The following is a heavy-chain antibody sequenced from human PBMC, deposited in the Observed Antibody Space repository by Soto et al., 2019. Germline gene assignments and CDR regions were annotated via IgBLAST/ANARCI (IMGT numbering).Heavy chain of an antibody. Sequence: EVQLVESGGGLVQPGGSLRLSCAASGFTFSSYWMSWVRQAPGKGLEWVANIKQDGSEKYYVDSVKGRFTISRDNAKNSLYLQMNSLRAEDTAVYYCARVVPEYYYDSSGYSFGYYFDYWGQGTLVTVSS. CDR1: GFTFSSYW. V-gene: IGHV3-7*03. J-gene: IGHJ4*02. CDR3: ARVVPEYYYDSSGYSFGYYFDY. CDR2: IKQDGSEK. D-gene: IGHD3-22*01.